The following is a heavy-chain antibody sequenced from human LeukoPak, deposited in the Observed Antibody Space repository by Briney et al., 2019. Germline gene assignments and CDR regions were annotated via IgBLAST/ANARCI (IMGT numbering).Heavy chain of an antibody. V-gene: IGHV1-2*02. J-gene: IGHJ4*02. D-gene: IGHD2-8*02. Sequence: ASVKVSCKASGYTFTSYAMHWVRQAPGQGLEWMGWITPSGGTNYPQKFQGRVAITRDTSISTAYMDLSRLTSDDTAVYYCAREESGGYFDYGGQGTLVTVSS. CDR2: ITPSGGT. CDR3: AREESGGYFDY. CDR1: GYTFTSYA.